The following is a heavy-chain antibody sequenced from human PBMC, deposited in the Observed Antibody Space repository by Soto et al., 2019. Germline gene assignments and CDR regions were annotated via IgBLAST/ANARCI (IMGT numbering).Heavy chain of an antibody. CDR3: ARVANTYYYGSGSYYPYYFDY. CDR1: GGSISSYY. J-gene: IGHJ4*02. CDR2: IYYSGST. D-gene: IGHD3-10*01. Sequence: KPSETLSLTCTVSGGSISSYYWSWIRQPPGKGLEWIGYIYYSGSTNYNPSLKSRVTISVDTSKNQFSLKLSSVTAADTAVYYCARVANTYYYGSGSYYPYYFDYWGQGTLVTVSS. V-gene: IGHV4-59*01.